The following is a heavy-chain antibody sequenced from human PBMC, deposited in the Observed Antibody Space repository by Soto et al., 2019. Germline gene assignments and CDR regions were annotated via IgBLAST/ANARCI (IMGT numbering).Heavy chain of an antibody. Sequence: QVHLVQSGGELKKPGASVKVSCKASGYSFSDFGITWVRQAPGQGLEWMGWISGKNANTNYAQKVQGRVTLTADTSTSTAYLEMRALTSDDTGIYYCARSHYYEDTGTFENWGQGTPVTVSS. D-gene: IGHD4-4*01. CDR3: ARSHYYEDTGTFEN. V-gene: IGHV1-18*04. CDR2: ISGKNANT. CDR1: GYSFSDFG. J-gene: IGHJ4*02.